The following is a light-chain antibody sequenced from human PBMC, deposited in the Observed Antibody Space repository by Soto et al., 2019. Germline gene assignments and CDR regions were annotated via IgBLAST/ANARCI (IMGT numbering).Light chain of an antibody. J-gene: IGKJ1*01. CDR2: VAS. Sequence: DIQMTQSPSAMSASVGDRVTITCRASQDISRYLAWFQQKPGKVPERLIYVASVLQSGVPSRFSGSGSGTEFTLPISSLQPEDFATYYCLQHYHYPWTFGLGTKVDIK. CDR3: LQHYHYPWT. CDR1: QDISRY. V-gene: IGKV1-17*03.